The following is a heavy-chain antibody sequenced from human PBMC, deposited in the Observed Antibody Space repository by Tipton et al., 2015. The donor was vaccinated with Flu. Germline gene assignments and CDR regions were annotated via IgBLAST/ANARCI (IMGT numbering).Heavy chain of an antibody. CDR1: GFLVGANS. Sequence: SLRLSCVVSGFLVGANSLSWVRQAPGKGLEWVSVIYSGGLTDYADSVKGRFTISRDPSKKSLYLQLSSLRAEDTAIYYCATLTGDDYWGQGLMVTVSS. V-gene: IGHV3-53*01. J-gene: IGHJ4*02. CDR3: ATLTGDDY. D-gene: IGHD7-27*01. CDR2: IYSGGLT.